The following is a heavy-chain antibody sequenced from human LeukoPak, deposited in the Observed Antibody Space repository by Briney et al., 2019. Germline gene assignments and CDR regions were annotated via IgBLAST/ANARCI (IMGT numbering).Heavy chain of an antibody. CDR3: AREWGRDSYGFDY. Sequence: SVKVSCKASGGTFSSYAISWVRQAPGQGLEWMGRIIPILGIANYAQKFQGRVTITADKSTSTAYMELSRLRSDDTAVYYCAREWGRDSYGFDYWGQGTLVTVSS. CDR2: IIPILGIA. V-gene: IGHV1-69*04. D-gene: IGHD5-18*01. J-gene: IGHJ4*02. CDR1: GGTFSSYA.